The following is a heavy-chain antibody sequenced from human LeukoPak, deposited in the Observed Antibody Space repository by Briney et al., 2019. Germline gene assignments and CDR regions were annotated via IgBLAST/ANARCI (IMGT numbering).Heavy chain of an antibody. CDR2: ISGSGGST. D-gene: IGHD5-18*01. J-gene: IGHJ6*01. V-gene: IGHV3-23*01. CDR1: GFTFSSYA. Sequence: GRSLRLSCAASGFTFSSYAMSWVRQAPGKGLEWVSAISGSGGSTYYADSVKGRFTISRDNSKNTLYLQMNSLRAEDTAVYYCAKCGYSYGNYYYYGMDVWGQGTTVTVSS. CDR3: AKCGYSYGNYYYYGMDV.